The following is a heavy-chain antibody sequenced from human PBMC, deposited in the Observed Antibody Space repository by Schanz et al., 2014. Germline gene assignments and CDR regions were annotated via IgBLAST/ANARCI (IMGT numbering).Heavy chain of an antibody. CDR1: GFTFSDYY. D-gene: IGHD6-19*01. CDR3: AKCIGWYGRCAFDI. Sequence: EVQLVESGGDLVKPGGSLRLSCAASGFTFSDYYMSWVRQAPGKGLEWVAVIYSGGSTFYTDSVKGRFTISRDNSKNTLYLQMNSLIAEDTAVYYCAKCIGWYGRCAFDIWGQGTMVTVSS. CDR2: IYSGGST. J-gene: IGHJ3*02. V-gene: IGHV3-66*01.